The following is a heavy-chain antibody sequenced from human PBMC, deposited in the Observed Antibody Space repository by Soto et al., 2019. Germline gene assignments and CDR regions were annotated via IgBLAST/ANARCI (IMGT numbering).Heavy chain of an antibody. J-gene: IGHJ5*02. V-gene: IGHV3-23*01. CDR2: IRGSGGST. D-gene: IGHD3-22*01. CDR3: ATRGVIVPGNWFDP. Sequence: EVQLLESGGGLVQPGGSLRLSCAASGFNFSIYSMGWVRQAPGKGLEWVSGIRGSGGSTYYADSVKGRFTISRDNSKNPLYLQRNTLRADDTAVYYCATRGVIVPGNWFDPWGQGTLVTVSS. CDR1: GFNFSIYS.